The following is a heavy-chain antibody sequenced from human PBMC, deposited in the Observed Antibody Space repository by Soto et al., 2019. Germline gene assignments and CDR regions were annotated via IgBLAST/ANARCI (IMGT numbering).Heavy chain of an antibody. CDR1: GGTFSSYT. J-gene: IGHJ6*02. CDR2: IIPILGIA. V-gene: IGHV1-69*02. Sequence: QVQLVQSGAEVKKPGSSVKVSCKASGGTFSSYTISWVRQAPGQGLEWMGRIIPILGIANYAQKFQGRVTITADKSTSPAYMELSSLRSEDTAVYYCASLGYGDYVPPDYYYGMDVWGQGTTVTVSS. CDR3: ASLGYGDYVPPDYYYGMDV. D-gene: IGHD4-17*01.